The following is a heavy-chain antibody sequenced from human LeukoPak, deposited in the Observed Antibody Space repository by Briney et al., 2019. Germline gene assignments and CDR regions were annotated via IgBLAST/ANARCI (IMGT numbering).Heavy chain of an antibody. D-gene: IGHD6-25*01. V-gene: IGHV4-59*01. J-gene: IGHJ4*02. CDR2: IFCTGST. Sequence: SETLSLTCTVSSDSIGTSYWSWIRQPPGKGLEWIGYIFCTGSTNYNPSLKSRVTMSVGTSKKQFSLELTSVTAADTAVYYCARIARSLTIATAGAQFDYWGQGTLVTVSS. CDR3: ARIARSLTIATAGAQFDY. CDR1: SDSIGTSY.